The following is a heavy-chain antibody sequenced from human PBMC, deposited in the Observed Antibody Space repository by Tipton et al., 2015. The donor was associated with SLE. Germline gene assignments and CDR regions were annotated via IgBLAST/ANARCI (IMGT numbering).Heavy chain of an antibody. J-gene: IGHJ3*02. CDR1: GGSISSYY. CDR2: IYYGGST. V-gene: IGHV4-59*12. CDR3: ARGLGTVTTRAFDI. Sequence: TLSLTCTVSGGSISSYYWSWIRQPPGKGLEWIGYIYYGGSTNYNPSLKSRVTISVDTTKNQFSLKLNSVTAADTAVYYCARGLGTVTTRAFDIWGQGTMVTVSS. D-gene: IGHD4-17*01.